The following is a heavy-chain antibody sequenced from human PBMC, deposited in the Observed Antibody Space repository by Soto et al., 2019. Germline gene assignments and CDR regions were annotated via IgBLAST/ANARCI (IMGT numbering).Heavy chain of an antibody. D-gene: IGHD6-13*01. V-gene: IGHV3-30-3*01. CDR2: ISYDGSNK. CDR1: GFTFSSYA. J-gene: IGHJ4*02. Sequence: QVQLVESGGGVVQPGRSLRLSCAASGFTFSSYAMHWVRQAPGKGLEWVAVISYDGSNKYYADSVKGRFTISRDNSKNTLYLQMNSLRAEDTAVYYCARQSGYSSSWYYFDYWGQGTLVTVFS. CDR3: ARQSGYSSSWYYFDY.